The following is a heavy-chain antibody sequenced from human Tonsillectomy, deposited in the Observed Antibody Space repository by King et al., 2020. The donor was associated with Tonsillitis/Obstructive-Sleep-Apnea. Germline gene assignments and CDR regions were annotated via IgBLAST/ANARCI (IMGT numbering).Heavy chain of an antibody. D-gene: IGHD2-2*01. CDR1: GGSISSYY. Sequence: QLQESGPGLVKPSETLSLTCTVSGGSISSYYWSWIRPPPGKGLEWVGYIYYSGSTNYNPSLKSRVTISIDTSKNQFSLKLSSVTAADTAVYYCARSKPDPIYCGTTICEFDSWGQGTLVTVSS. J-gene: IGHJ4*02. CDR3: ARSKPDPIYCGTTICEFDS. CDR2: IYYSGST. V-gene: IGHV4-59*01.